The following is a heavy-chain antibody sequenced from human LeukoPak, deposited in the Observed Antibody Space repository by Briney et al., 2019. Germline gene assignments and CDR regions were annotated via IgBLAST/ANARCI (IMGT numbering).Heavy chain of an antibody. Sequence: PGRSLRLSCAASGFTVSSNYMSWVRQAPGKGLEWVSVIYSGGSTYYADSVKGRFTISRDNSKNTLYLQMNSLRAEDTAVYYCARDLSGSYDRAGFDYWGQGTLVTVSS. J-gene: IGHJ4*02. D-gene: IGHD1-26*01. CDR3: ARDLSGSYDRAGFDY. V-gene: IGHV3-53*01. CDR2: IYSGGST. CDR1: GFTVSSNY.